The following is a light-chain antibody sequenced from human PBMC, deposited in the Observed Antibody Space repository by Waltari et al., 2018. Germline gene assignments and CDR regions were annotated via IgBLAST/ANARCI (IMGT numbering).Light chain of an antibody. Sequence: QSALTPPASVSGTPGQSITLSCSGTTSDVGSYDLVPWYQQHPGEAPKLLICEVFKRPPDTSSRFSGAKSGSTASLTISGLQPEDEADYYCCSYAGRGTYVFGSGTKVTVL. CDR3: CSYAGRGTYV. CDR2: EVF. V-gene: IGLV2-23*02. CDR1: TSDVGSYDL. J-gene: IGLJ1*01.